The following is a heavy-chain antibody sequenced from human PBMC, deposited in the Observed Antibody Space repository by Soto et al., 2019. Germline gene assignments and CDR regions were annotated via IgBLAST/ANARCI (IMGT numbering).Heavy chain of an antibody. D-gene: IGHD5-12*01. V-gene: IGHV4-4*07. CDR2: IFSSGGT. J-gene: IGHJ4*02. Sequence: PSDTLSLTCTVSGGSINTFYWSWVRQPAGKGLEWIGRIFSSGGTSFNPSLESRVAMSVDTSKNHFSLNLSSVTAADMAVYYCAREGSYSAYNFAHGIQLWSFDFWGQGALVTVSS. CDR1: GGSINTFY. CDR3: AREGSYSAYNFAHGIQLWSFDF.